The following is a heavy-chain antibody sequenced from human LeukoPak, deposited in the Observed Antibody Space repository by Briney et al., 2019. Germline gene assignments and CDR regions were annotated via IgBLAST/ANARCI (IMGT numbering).Heavy chain of an antibody. V-gene: IGHV3-21*01. Sequence: GGSLRLSCAASGFTLRSYSMHWVSQAPGKGLEWVSFISSSSSHIYYADSVKGRFTISRDNAKNSLYLQMDSLRAEDTAVYYCAKAVADSSGHYWVYFDYWGQGILVTVSS. CDR2: ISSSSSHI. J-gene: IGHJ4*02. CDR1: GFTLRSYS. CDR3: AKAVADSSGHYWVYFDY. D-gene: IGHD6-19*01.